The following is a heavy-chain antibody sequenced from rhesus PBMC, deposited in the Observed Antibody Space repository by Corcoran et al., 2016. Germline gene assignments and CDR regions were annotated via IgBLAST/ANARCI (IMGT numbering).Heavy chain of an antibody. J-gene: IGHJ4*01. CDR3: ARTKTGYSGSFHFDY. D-gene: IGHD6-25*01. V-gene: IGHV4-169*01. Sequence: QLQLQESGPGLVKPSETLSVTCAVSGGSISSSYWSWIRQAPGKGLEWIGYIYGSGISTNSNPSLKCRVTLSVDTSQNQLSLKLSSVTAADTAVYYCARTKTGYSGSFHFDYWGQGVLVTVSS. CDR1: GGSISSSY. CDR2: IYGSGIST.